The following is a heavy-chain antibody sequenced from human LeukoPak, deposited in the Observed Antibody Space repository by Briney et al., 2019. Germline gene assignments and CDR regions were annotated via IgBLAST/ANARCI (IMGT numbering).Heavy chain of an antibody. Sequence: GASVKVSCKASGGTFSSYAIGWVRQAPGQGLELMGGIIPIFGTANYAQKFQGRVTITTDESTSTGYMELSSLRSEDTAVYYCAEGVAVAGDAFDIWGQGTMVTVSS. CDR3: AEGVAVAGDAFDI. J-gene: IGHJ3*02. CDR1: GGTFSSYA. CDR2: IIPIFGTA. V-gene: IGHV1-69*05. D-gene: IGHD6-19*01.